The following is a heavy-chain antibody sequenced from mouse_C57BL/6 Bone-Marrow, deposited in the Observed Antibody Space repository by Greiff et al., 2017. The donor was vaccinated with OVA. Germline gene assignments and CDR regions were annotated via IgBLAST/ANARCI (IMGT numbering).Heavy chain of an antibody. CDR3: ARGATVVATRNYFDY. Sequence: EVQLQQSGPELVKPGASVKISCKASGYTFTDYYMNWVKQSHGKSLEWIGDINPNNGGTSYNQKFKGKATLTVDKSSSTAYMELRSLTSEDSAVYYCARGATVVATRNYFDYWGQGTTLTVSS. CDR1: GYTFTDYY. J-gene: IGHJ2*01. CDR2: INPNNGGT. D-gene: IGHD1-1*01. V-gene: IGHV1-26*01.